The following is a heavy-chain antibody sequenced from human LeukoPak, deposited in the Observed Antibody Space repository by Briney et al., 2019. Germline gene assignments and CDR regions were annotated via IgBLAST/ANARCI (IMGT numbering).Heavy chain of an antibody. D-gene: IGHD2-15*01. V-gene: IGHV3-21*05. CDR2: ISSSSSYI. CDR1: GFTFSSYE. J-gene: IGHJ6*03. Sequence: GGSLRLSCAASGFTFSSYEMNWVRQAPGKGLEWVSYISSSSSYIYYADSVKGRFTISRDNAENSLYLQMNSLRAEDTAVYYCAREGWGYCSGGSCYELNTYYYYYMDVWGKGTTVTISS. CDR3: AREGWGYCSGGSCYELNTYYYYYMDV.